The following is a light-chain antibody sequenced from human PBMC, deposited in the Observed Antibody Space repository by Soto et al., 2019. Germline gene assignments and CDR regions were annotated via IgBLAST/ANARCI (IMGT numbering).Light chain of an antibody. CDR1: QNLLHSNGYNY. CDR2: LGS. CDR3: AQGLATPFT. Sequence: EIVLTQSPLSLPVTPGVPASISCRSSQNLLHSNGYNYLNWYLQKPGQSPQLLIYLGSNRASGVPDRFSGSGSGTDFTLTINRVEAEDVGLYFCAQGLATPFTFGGGTKVEIK. J-gene: IGKJ4*01. V-gene: IGKV2-28*01.